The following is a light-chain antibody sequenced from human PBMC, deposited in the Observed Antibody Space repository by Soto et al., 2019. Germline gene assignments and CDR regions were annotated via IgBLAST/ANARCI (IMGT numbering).Light chain of an antibody. CDR3: QHYNSYSEA. Sequence: LTQSPGTLSLSPGEGATLSCRASQRVASDLDWYLQKPGQPPRLLIYDASIRSTGIPDRISGSGSERDFTLTISSLQPDDFEAYYCQHYNSYSEAFGQGTKVDIK. CDR1: QRVASD. CDR2: DAS. J-gene: IGKJ1*01. V-gene: IGKV3D-15*01.